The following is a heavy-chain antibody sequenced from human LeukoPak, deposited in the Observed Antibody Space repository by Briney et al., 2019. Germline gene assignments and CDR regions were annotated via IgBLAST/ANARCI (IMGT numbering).Heavy chain of an antibody. D-gene: IGHD1-26*01. CDR3: ARARLVGATSPLRY. CDR2: IKEDGSEK. J-gene: IGHJ4*02. CDR1: GFTFSTYW. V-gene: IGHV3-7*01. Sequence: PGGSLRLSCAASGFTFSTYWMSWVRQAPGKGLEWVANIKEDGSEKNYVDSVKGRFTISRDNTKNSVYLQMNSLRAEDTAVYYCARARLVGATSPLRYWGQGTLVTVSS.